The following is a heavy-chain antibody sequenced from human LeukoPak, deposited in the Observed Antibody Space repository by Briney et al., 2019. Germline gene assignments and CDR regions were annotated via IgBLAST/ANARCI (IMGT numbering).Heavy chain of an antibody. J-gene: IGHJ4*02. CDR1: GGSFSGYY. CDR3: ARARRGMIVVVLFDY. Sequence: PSETLSLTCAVYGGSFSGYYWSWIRQPPGKGLEWIGEINHSGSTNYNPPLKSRVTISVDTSKNQFSLKLSSVTAADTAVYYCARARRGMIVVVLFDYWGQGTLVTVSS. D-gene: IGHD3-22*01. CDR2: INHSGST. V-gene: IGHV4-34*01.